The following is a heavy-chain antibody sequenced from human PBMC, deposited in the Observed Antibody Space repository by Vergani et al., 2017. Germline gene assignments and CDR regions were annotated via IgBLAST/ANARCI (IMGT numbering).Heavy chain of an antibody. D-gene: IGHD3-16*02. V-gene: IGHV3-48*04. Sequence: EVQLLESGGGLVQPGGSLRLSCAASGFTFSSYWMSWIRQAPGKGLEWVSYISSSGSTIYYADSVKCRFTISRDNAKNSLYLQMNSLRAEDTAVYYCARVEVSRLYYGRWFDPWGQGTLVTVSS. CDR1: GFTFSSYW. J-gene: IGHJ5*02. CDR3: ARVEVSRLYYGRWFDP. CDR2: ISSSGSTI.